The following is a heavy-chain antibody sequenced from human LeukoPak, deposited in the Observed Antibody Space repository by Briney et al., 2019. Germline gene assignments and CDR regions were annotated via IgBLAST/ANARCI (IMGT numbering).Heavy chain of an antibody. CDR2: FDPEDGET. V-gene: IGHV1-24*01. J-gene: IGHJ5*02. D-gene: IGHD2-2*01. CDR3: AREGAYCSSTSCHLQNWFDP. Sequence: ASVKVSCKVSGYTLTELSMHWVRQAPGKGLEWMGGFDPEDGETIYAQKFQGRVTMTEDTSTDTAYTELSSLRSDDTAVYYCAREGAYCSSTSCHLQNWFDPWGQGTLVTVSS. CDR1: GYTLTELS.